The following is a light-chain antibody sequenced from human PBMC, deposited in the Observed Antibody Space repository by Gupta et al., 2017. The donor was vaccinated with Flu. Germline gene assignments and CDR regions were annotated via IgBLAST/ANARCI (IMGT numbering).Light chain of an antibody. J-gene: IGKJ1*01. Sequence: LAWYQQKPGKPPKLLIYMASTLETGVPSRFAGSGSGTEFTLTISSLQPDDFATYYCQEYNRYSWTFGQGTKVEIK. CDR2: MAS. CDR3: QEYNRYSWT. V-gene: IGKV1-5*03.